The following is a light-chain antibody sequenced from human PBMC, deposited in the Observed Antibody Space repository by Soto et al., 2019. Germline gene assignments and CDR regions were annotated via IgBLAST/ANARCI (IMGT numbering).Light chain of an antibody. CDR1: QDVGKF. J-gene: IGKJ4*01. CDR3: HQRTSWPLT. V-gene: IGKV3-11*01. Sequence: VLTQSPDTLSLSPGERATLSCRASQDVGKFLVWYHQKPGLSPSLVIYEASKRATDIPDRFSGSGSGTAFTLTINRLELEDDGFYYCHQRTSWPLTFGGGTKVDIK. CDR2: EAS.